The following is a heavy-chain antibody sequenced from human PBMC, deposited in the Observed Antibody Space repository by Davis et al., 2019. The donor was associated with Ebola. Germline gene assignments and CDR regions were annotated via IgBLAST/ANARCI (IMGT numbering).Heavy chain of an antibody. CDR2: ISAYNGST. CDR1: GYTFTSYG. V-gene: IGHV1-18*04. J-gene: IGHJ4*02. Sequence: ASVKVSCKASGYTFTSYGISWVRQAPGQGLEWMGWISAYNGSTNYAQKLQGRVTMTTDTSTSTAYMELRSLRSDDTAVYYCAREYSSPGYFDHWGQGTLVTVSS. D-gene: IGHD6-19*01. CDR3: AREYSSPGYFDH.